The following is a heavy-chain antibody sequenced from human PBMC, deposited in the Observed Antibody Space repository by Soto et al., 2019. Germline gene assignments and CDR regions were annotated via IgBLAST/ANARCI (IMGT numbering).Heavy chain of an antibody. V-gene: IGHV3-33*01. CDR3: ARERGGYCSGGSFYSDYYYGMDV. CDR2: IWYDGSNK. CDR1: GFTFSSYG. J-gene: IGHJ6*02. Sequence: QVQLVESGGGVVQPGRSLRLSCAASGFTFSSYGMHWVRQAPGKGLEWVAVIWYDGSNKYYADSVKGRFTISRDNSKNALYLQMNSLRAEDTDVYYCARERGGYCSGGSFYSDYYYGMDVWGQGTTVTVSS. D-gene: IGHD2-15*01.